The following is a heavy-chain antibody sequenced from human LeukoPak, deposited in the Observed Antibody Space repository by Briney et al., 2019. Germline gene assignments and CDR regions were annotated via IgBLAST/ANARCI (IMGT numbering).Heavy chain of an antibody. V-gene: IGHV3-23*01. CDR1: GFTFSSYA. CDR3: AKGSVAEALFDY. Sequence: PGGSLRLSCAASGFTFSSYAMSWVRQAPGKGLEWVSAISGSGGSTYYADSGKGRFTISRDNSKNTLYLQMNSLSAEDTAVYYCAKGSVAEALFDYWGQGTLVTVSS. CDR2: ISGSGGST. J-gene: IGHJ4*02. D-gene: IGHD6-19*01.